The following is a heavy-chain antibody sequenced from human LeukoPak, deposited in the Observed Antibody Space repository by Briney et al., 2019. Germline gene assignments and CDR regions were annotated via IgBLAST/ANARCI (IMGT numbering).Heavy chain of an antibody. CDR2: IIPIFDTG. V-gene: IGHV1-69*13. J-gene: IGHJ4*02. CDR1: GYTFSSYA. Sequence: SVKVSCKASGYTFSSYAISWVRQAPGQGLEWMGGIIPIFDTGNYAQKFQGRLTITADESTSTAYMELSRLRSDDTAVYYCARDRRDFWSGYSFDYWGQGTLVTVSS. CDR3: ARDRRDFWSGYSFDY. D-gene: IGHD3-3*01.